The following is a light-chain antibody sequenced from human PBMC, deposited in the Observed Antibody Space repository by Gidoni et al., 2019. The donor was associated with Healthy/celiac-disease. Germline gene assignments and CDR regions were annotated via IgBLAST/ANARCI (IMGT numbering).Light chain of an antibody. J-gene: IGLJ1*01. CDR2: GNS. V-gene: IGLV1-40*01. Sequence: QSVLQQPPSVSRAPGQRVTISCTGSSPNIGAGYDVHWYQQLPGTAPKLLIYGNSNRPSGVPDRFSGSKSGTSASLAITGLQAEDEADYYCQSYDSSLSGYVFGTGTKVTVL. CDR1: SPNIGAGYD. CDR3: QSYDSSLSGYV.